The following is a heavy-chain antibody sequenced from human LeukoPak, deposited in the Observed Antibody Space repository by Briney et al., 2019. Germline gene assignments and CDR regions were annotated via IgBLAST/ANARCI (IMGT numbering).Heavy chain of an antibody. CDR1: GFTFSSYG. Sequence: GGSLRLSCAASGFTFSSYGMYRVRQAPGKGLEWISYISTSTTTIYYANSVKGRFTISRDNAKKSLYLQMNSLRVEDTGVYYCASWGEGALDNWGQGTLVTVSS. D-gene: IGHD1-26*01. CDR3: ASWGEGALDN. J-gene: IGHJ4*02. CDR2: ISTSTTTI. V-gene: IGHV3-48*01.